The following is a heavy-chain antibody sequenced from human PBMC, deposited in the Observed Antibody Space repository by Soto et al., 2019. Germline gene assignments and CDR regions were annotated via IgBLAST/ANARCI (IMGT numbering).Heavy chain of an antibody. CDR3: ARVGGYSGYDNNWFDP. J-gene: IGHJ5*02. CDR2: TYYRSKWYN. D-gene: IGHD5-12*01. Sequence: SQTLSLTCAISGDSVSSNSAAWNWIRQSPSRGLEWLGRTYYRSKWYNDYAVSVKSRITINPDTSKNQLSLQLNSVTPEDTAVYYCARVGGYSGYDNNWFDPWGQGTLVTVSS. CDR1: GDSVSSNSAA. V-gene: IGHV6-1*01.